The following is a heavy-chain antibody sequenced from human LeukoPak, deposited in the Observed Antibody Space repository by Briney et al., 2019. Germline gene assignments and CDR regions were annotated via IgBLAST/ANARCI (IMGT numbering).Heavy chain of an antibody. CDR3: ARKEYSGFWFFDL. CDR2: ISSGGDNI. D-gene: IGHD5-12*01. Sequence: GGSLRLSCAASGFTLRSYEMNWVRQAPGKGLEWVSYISSGGDNIYYADSVKGRFTISRDNAKNSLYLQMNSLRAEDTAVYYCARKEYSGFWFFDLWGRGTLVTVSS. J-gene: IGHJ2*01. V-gene: IGHV3-48*03. CDR1: GFTLRSYE.